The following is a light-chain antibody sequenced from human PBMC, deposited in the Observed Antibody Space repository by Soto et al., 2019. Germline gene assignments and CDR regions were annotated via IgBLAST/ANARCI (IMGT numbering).Light chain of an antibody. V-gene: IGLV1-40*01. CDR3: QSYDSSLSVV. CDR2: GNS. J-gene: IGLJ2*01. Sequence: QSVLTQLPSVSGAPGQRVTISCTGSSSNIGAGYDVHWYQQLPGTAPKLLIYGNSNRPSGVPDRFSGSKSGTSASLAITGLQAEDEADYYCQSYDSSLSVVFGGWTKLTVL. CDR1: SSNIGAGYD.